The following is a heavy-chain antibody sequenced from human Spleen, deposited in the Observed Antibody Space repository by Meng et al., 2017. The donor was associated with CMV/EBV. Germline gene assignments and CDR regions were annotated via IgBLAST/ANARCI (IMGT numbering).Heavy chain of an antibody. CDR3: AREGRYSHGNDYYYGMDV. CDR2: MNPNTGNT. J-gene: IGHJ6*02. V-gene: IGHV1-8*01. Sequence: ASVKVSCKASGYTFTGYDINWVRQATGQGLEWMGWMNPNTGNTGSAQKFQGRVTMTRDTSISTVYMELSSLSSEDTAVYYCAREGRYSHGNDYYYGMDVWGQGTTVTVSS. CDR1: GYTFTGYD. D-gene: IGHD5-18*01.